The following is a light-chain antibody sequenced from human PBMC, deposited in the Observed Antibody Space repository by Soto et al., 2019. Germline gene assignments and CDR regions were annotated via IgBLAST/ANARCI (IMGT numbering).Light chain of an antibody. J-gene: IGKJ4*01. CDR2: DAS. CDR3: QQRSTWPPVT. V-gene: IGKV3-11*01. Sequence: EIVLTQSPATLSLSPGEGATLSCRASQSVGSYLAWYQHKPGQAPRLLIYDASNRATGIPARFSGSGSGTDFTLTISSLEPEDFAVYYCQQRSTWPPVTFGGGTKVEFK. CDR1: QSVGSY.